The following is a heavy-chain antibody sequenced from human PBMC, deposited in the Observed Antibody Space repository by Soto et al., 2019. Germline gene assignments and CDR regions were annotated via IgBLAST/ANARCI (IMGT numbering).Heavy chain of an antibody. CDR1: GGTFSSYA. CDR3: ASGCSGGSCYFWFDP. V-gene: IGHV1-69*13. J-gene: IGHJ5*02. CDR2: IIPIFGTA. Sequence: SVKLSCKASGGTFSSYAISWVRQAPGQGLEWMGGIIPIFGTANYAQKFQGRVTITADESTSTAYMELSSLRSEDTAVYYCASGCSGGSCYFWFDPWGQGTLVTVSS. D-gene: IGHD2-15*01.